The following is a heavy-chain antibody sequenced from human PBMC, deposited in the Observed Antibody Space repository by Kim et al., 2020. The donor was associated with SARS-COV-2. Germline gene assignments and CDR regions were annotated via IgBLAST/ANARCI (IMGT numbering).Heavy chain of an antibody. CDR2: IDPSDGST. D-gene: IGHD3-10*01. CDR1: GYTFTSHY. CDR3: ARDGAAGIDH. Sequence: ASVKVSCKPSGYTFTSHYIHWVRQAHGQGLEWIGKIDPSDGSTNFAQKFQGRVTVARDTSTDTLYMDLNSLTSVDTAVYYCARDGAAGIDHWGQGTLVIVSS. J-gene: IGHJ4*02. V-gene: IGHV1-46*01.